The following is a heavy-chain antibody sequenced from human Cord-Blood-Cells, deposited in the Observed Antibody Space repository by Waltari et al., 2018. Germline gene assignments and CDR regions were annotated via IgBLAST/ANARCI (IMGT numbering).Heavy chain of an antibody. CDR1: GGSFSGYY. CDR2: INNSGRT. Sequence: QVQLQPWGAGLLKPSETLSLTCAVYGGSFSGYYWSWIRQPPGKGLEWLGEINNSGRTNDSPSRKSLIAISVDTSKRHFSLKLSSVTAAEAAVYYCARGGTIRRYFDWLYYFNYWGQGTLVTVAS. CDR3: ARGGTIRRYFDWLYYFNY. D-gene: IGHD3-9*01. V-gene: IGHV4-34*01. J-gene: IGHJ4*02.